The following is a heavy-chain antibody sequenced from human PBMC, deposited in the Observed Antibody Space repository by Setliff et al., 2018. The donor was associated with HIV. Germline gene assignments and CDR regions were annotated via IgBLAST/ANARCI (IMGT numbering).Heavy chain of an antibody. CDR1: GGSISSHY. V-gene: IGHV4-59*08. D-gene: IGHD5-18*01. CDR3: ASGLVLAMFDY. Sequence: PSETLSLTCTVSGGSISSHYWSWIRQAPGKGLEWIASIYYNGITNYNPSLKSRVTISVDTSKNQFSLKLSSVTAADTAVYYCASGLVLAMFDYWGQGTLVTVSS. CDR2: IYYNGIT. J-gene: IGHJ4*02.